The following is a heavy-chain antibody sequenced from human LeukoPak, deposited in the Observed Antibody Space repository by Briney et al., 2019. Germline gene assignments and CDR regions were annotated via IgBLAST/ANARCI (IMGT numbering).Heavy chain of an antibody. CDR2: IWYDGSNK. D-gene: IGHD6-19*01. J-gene: IGHJ4*02. CDR1: GFTFSSYG. Sequence: GGSLGLSCAASGFTFSSYGMHWVRQAPGKGLEWVAVIWYDGSNKYYADSVKGRFTISRDNSKNTLYLQMNSLRAEDTAVYYCARYQGGYSSGWYEGFDYWGQGTLVTVSS. CDR3: ARYQGGYSSGWYEGFDY. V-gene: IGHV3-33*01.